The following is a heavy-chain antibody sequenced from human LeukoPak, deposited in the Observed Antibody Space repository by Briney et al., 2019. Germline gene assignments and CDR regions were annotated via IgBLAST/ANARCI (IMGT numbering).Heavy chain of an antibody. J-gene: IGHJ6*03. CDR3: AREVGWYYYDSSGYSGGYYYMDV. CDR1: GGSVSDYY. V-gene: IGHV4-59*02. D-gene: IGHD3-22*01. Sequence: SETLSLTCTVSGGSVSDYYWGWIRQSPGKALEWIGYIYYTETSYNPSLKSRVTISVDTSKNQFSLKLSSVTAADTAVYYCAREVGWYYYDSSGYSGGYYYMDVWGKGTTVTISS. CDR2: IYYTET.